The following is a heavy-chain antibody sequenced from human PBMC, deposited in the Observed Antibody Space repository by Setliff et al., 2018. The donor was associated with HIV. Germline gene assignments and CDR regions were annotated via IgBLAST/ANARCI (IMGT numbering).Heavy chain of an antibody. J-gene: IGHJ4*02. CDR3: ARAMVRGLTVFDY. V-gene: IGHV3-74*01. CDR2: INADGSST. CDR1: GFTFSSHW. D-gene: IGHD3-10*01. Sequence: PGGSLRLSCVASGFTFSSHWMHWVRQVPGKGLVWVSRINADGSSTTYADSVKGPFTISRDNAKNTLYLQMDSLRAGDTAVYYCARAMVRGLTVFDYWGRGILGTVSS.